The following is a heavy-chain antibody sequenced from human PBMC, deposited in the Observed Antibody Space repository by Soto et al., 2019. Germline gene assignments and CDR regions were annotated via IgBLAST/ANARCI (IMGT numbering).Heavy chain of an antibody. CDR3: ARDGMTTGDT. J-gene: IGHJ4*02. CDR2: VFSSVSA. V-gene: IGHV4-4*07. CDR1: GVSVRSYT. D-gene: IGHD2-21*02. Sequence: QLQLQESGPGQVRPSETLSLTCIVSGVSVRSYTWSWVRQPANKGLEWIGRVFSSVSATYNPSLKSRVSISMDTPENRISPKLDSVTAADAGVYFCARDGMTTGDTWGPGTLVTVSS.